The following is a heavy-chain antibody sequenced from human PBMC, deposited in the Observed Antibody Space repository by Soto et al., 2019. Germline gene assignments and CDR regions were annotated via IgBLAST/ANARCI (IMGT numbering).Heavy chain of an antibody. V-gene: IGHV4-59*08. Sequence: QVQLQESGPGLVKPSETLSLTCTVSGGSISSYYWSWIRQPPGKGLEWIGYIYYSGSTNYNPSLKSRVTISVDTSKNQFSLKLSSVTAADTAVYYCARFDIYYGMDVWGQGTTVTVSS. J-gene: IGHJ6*02. CDR1: GGSISSYY. D-gene: IGHD3-9*01. CDR2: IYYSGST. CDR3: ARFDIYYGMDV.